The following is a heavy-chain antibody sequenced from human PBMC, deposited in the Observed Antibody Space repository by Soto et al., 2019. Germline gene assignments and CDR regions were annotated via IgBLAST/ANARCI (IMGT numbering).Heavy chain of an antibody. CDR1: GFTFSDFN. D-gene: IGHD6-19*01. CDR2: ISSSSTNI. J-gene: IGHJ4*02. Sequence: DVQLVESGGDLVQPGGSLRLSCAASGFTFSDFNINWVRQAPGKGLEWVSYISSSSTNIYYADSVKGRFTISRDNAKNSLYLPMNSLRAEDTAIYYCACGRIAVTGTFLFWGQGTLVTVSS. V-gene: IGHV3-48*01. CDR3: ACGRIAVTGTFLF.